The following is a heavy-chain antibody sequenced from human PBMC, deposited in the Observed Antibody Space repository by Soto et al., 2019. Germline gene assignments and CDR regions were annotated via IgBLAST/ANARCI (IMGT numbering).Heavy chain of an antibody. J-gene: IGHJ4*02. CDR1: GYTFTSYG. CDR2: ISAYNGNT. D-gene: IGHD2-15*01. V-gene: IGHV1-18*01. CDR3: ARDCSGGSCYSTDY. Sequence: ASVKVSCKASGYTFTSYGISWVRQAPGQGREWMGWISAYNGNTNYAQKLQGRVTMTTDASTSTAYMELRSLRSDDTAVYYCARDCSGGSCYSTDYWGQGTLVTVSS.